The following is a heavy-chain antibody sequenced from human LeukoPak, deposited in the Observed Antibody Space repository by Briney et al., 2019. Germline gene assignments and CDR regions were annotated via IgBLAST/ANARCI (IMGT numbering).Heavy chain of an antibody. Sequence: SETLSLTCTVSGGSISSYYWSWIRQPPGKGLEWIGYIYYSGSTNYNPSLKSRVTISVDTSKNQFSLKRSSVPAADTAVYYCARTNWRGSHSLPYGMDVRGQGTTVTVSS. CDR3: ARTNWRGSHSLPYGMDV. CDR2: IYYSGST. D-gene: IGHD3-16*01. V-gene: IGHV4-59*08. CDR1: GGSISSYY. J-gene: IGHJ6*02.